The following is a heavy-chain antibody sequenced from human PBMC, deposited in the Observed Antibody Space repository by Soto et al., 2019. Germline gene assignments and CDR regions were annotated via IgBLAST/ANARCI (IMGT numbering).Heavy chain of an antibody. CDR1: GFSLSTSGLG. CDR3: AQSYKNNWCHDRFDI. J-gene: IGHJ3*02. V-gene: IGHV2-5*01. Sequence: QITLKESGPTLVKPTQTLTLTCTFSGFSLSTSGLGVGWIRQPPGKALEWLGIIYWYDDKPYSPSLRSRFTINDDSSNNPVFVTMTNMSHVDTTTYCSAQSYKNNWCHDRFDIWGQGTMVTVSS. CDR2: IYWYDDK. D-gene: IGHD1-1*01.